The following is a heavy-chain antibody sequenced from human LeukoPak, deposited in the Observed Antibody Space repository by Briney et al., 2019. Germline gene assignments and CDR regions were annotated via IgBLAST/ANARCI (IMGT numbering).Heavy chain of an antibody. Sequence: ASVKVSCKASGYTFTSYDINWVRQATGQGREWVGWMNPNSGNTGYAQKFQGRVTMTRNTSISTAYMELSSLRSEDTAVYYCARGPYSSGWYSDYWGQGTLVTVSS. D-gene: IGHD6-19*01. CDR3: ARGPYSSGWYSDY. V-gene: IGHV1-8*01. CDR1: GYTFTSYD. CDR2: MNPNSGNT. J-gene: IGHJ4*02.